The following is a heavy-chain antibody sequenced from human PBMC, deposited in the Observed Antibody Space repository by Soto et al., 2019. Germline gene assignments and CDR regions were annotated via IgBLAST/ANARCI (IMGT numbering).Heavy chain of an antibody. D-gene: IGHD3-10*01. Sequence: PSETLSLTCTVSGAPITINYWSWIRQAPGKGLEWIGYIYYSGSTTYNPSLKSRVTMSADTSKDQFSLKLNSVSAADTAVYYCAKGPQAGYYDSGTFYSSVPGGQGTLVTVS. CDR3: AKGPQAGYYDSGTFYSSVP. CDR1: GAPITINY. J-gene: IGHJ5*02. CDR2: IYYSGST. V-gene: IGHV4-59*12.